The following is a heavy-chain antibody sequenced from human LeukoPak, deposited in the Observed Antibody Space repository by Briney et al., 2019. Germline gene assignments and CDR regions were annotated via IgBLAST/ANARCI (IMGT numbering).Heavy chain of an antibody. D-gene: IGHD6-13*01. Sequence: SETLSLTCAVSGGSISSSNWWSWVRQPPGKGLEWIGEIYHSGTTNYNPSLKSRVTISVDTSKNQFSLKLSSVTAADTAVYYCARGRRYSSSSLDYWGQGTLVTVSS. V-gene: IGHV4-4*02. CDR3: ARGRRYSSSSLDY. CDR1: GGSISSSNW. J-gene: IGHJ4*02. CDR2: IYHSGTT.